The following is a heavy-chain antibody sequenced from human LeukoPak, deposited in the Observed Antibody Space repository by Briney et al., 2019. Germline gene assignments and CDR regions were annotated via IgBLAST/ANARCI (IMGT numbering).Heavy chain of an antibody. J-gene: IGHJ4*02. CDR3: ARVRCRGVMLCEVGD. CDR1: GDTFTSYG. Sequence: ASVKVSCKASGDTFTSYGISWVRQAPGQGLEWMGWISAYNGNTNYAQKLQGRVTMTTDTSTSTAYMELRSLRSDDTAVYYCARVRCRGVMLCEVGDWGQGTLVTVSS. CDR2: ISAYNGNT. V-gene: IGHV1-18*01. D-gene: IGHD3-10*01.